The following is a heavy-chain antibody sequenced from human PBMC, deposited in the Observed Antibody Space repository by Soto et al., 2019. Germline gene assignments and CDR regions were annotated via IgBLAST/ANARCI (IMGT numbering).Heavy chain of an antibody. CDR1: GDTFTFYS. Sequence: QVQLVQSGAEVKRPGSSVKVSCKASGDTFTFYSINWVRQAPGLGLEWMGRINPILSMSNYAQRFQGRVTMTADKSTSTAYMELSSLGSEATAIYYCASSYGSGYRAFDYWGQGALVTVSS. J-gene: IGHJ4*02. D-gene: IGHD3-10*01. CDR2: INPILSMS. V-gene: IGHV1-69*02. CDR3: ASSYGSGYRAFDY.